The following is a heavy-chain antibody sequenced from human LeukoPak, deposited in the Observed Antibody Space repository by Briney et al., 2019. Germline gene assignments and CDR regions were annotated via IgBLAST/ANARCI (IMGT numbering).Heavy chain of an antibody. CDR3: ARDRPGGSSLDY. J-gene: IGHJ4*02. CDR2: IYYTGST. V-gene: IGHV4-59*01. D-gene: IGHD6-13*01. Sequence: SETLSLTCTVSGGSISRDYWSWIRRPPGKGLEWIGYIYYTGSTNYNPSLKSRVTISVDTSKNQFSLKLSSVTAADTAVYYCARDRPGGSSLDYWGQGTLVTVSS. CDR1: GGSISRDY.